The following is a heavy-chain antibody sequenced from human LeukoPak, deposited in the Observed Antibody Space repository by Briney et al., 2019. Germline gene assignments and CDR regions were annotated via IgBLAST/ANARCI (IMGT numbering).Heavy chain of an antibody. Sequence: GGSLRLSCAASGFTFSSYSMNWVRQAPGKGLEWVSDISGSGDTTNYADSVKGRFAISRDNSKNTVYLQMNSLGAEDTAMYYCAKDRQYIAARPDYWGQGTLVTVSS. CDR1: GFTFSSYS. CDR3: AKDRQYIAARPDY. V-gene: IGHV3-23*01. J-gene: IGHJ4*02. CDR2: ISGSGDTT. D-gene: IGHD6-6*01.